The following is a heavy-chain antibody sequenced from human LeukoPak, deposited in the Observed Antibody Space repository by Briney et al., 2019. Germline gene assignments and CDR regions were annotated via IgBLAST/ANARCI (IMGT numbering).Heavy chain of an antibody. D-gene: IGHD6-13*01. CDR3: ARESRQLVLYFDY. Sequence: SQTLSLTCTVSGGSISSGGYYWSWIRQHPGKGLEWIGYIYYSGSTYYNPSLKSRVTISVDTSKNQFSLKLSSVTAADTAVYYCARESRQLVLYFDYWGQGTLVTASS. CDR2: IYYSGST. V-gene: IGHV4-31*03. J-gene: IGHJ4*02. CDR1: GGSISSGGYY.